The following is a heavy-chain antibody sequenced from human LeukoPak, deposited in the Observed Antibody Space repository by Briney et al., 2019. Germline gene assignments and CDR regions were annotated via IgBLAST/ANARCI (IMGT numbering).Heavy chain of an antibody. D-gene: IGHD3-9*01. J-gene: IGHJ5*02. CDR1: GYTFTSYD. CDR2: MNPNSGNT. V-gene: IGHV1-8*01. Sequence: ASVKVSCKASGYTFTSYDINWVRQATGQGLEWMGWMNPNSGNTGYAQKFQGRVTMTRDTSTSTVYMELSSLRSEDTAVYYCARVGDILTLGWFDPWGQGTLVTVSS. CDR3: ARVGDILTLGWFDP.